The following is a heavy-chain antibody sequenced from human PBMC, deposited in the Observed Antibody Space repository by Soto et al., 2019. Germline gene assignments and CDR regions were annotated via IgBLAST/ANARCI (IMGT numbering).Heavy chain of an antibody. J-gene: IGHJ4*02. D-gene: IGHD3-22*01. CDR2: INPGSGVT. CDR3: VRATYFSDSSGYTRCFDY. V-gene: IGHV1-2*02. Sequence: ASVKVSCKASGYSFTKYHMHWVRQAPGQGLEWMGWINPGSGVTNQAQKFQGRVTMTRDTSITTTYMELNSLTSDDTAVYYCVRATYFSDSSGYTRCFDYWGQGTLVTVSS. CDR1: GYSFTKYH.